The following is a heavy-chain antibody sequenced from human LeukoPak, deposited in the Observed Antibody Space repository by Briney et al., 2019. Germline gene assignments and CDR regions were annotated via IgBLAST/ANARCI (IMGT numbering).Heavy chain of an antibody. CDR2: INHSGST. V-gene: IGHV4-34*01. CDR1: GRSFSGYY. Sequence: DPSETLSLTCAVYGRSFSGYYWSWIRQPPGKGLEWIGEINHSGSTNYNPSLKSRVTISVDTSKNQFSLKLSSVTAADTAVYYCARRSGGWYFDYWGQGTLVTVSS. CDR3: ARRSGGWYFDY. D-gene: IGHD6-19*01. J-gene: IGHJ4*02.